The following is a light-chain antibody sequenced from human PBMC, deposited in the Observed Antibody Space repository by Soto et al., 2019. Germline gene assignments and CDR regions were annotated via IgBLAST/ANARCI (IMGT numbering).Light chain of an antibody. J-gene: IGKJ3*01. CDR2: AAS. CDR3: QQLNSYPA. V-gene: IGKV1-9*01. Sequence: DIQMTQSPYSLSAAVGDRVTITCRASQGISSYLAWYQQKPGKAPKLLIYAASTLQSGVPSRFSGSGSGTDFTLTISSLQPEDFATYYCQQLNSYPAFGPGTKVDIK. CDR1: QGISSY.